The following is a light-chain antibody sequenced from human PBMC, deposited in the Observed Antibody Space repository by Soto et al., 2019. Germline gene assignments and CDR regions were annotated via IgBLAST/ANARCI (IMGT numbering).Light chain of an antibody. Sequence: DFVVTQSPKSLAVTLGGSATINCKSSQSLLYTSNNKNYLAWYQQKPGQPPKLIIYWASTRESGVPDRFTGSGSGTDFTLTISNLQAEDAAVYYCQQYYTTPRTFGQGTKVDIK. J-gene: IGKJ1*01. CDR3: QQYYTTPRT. V-gene: IGKV4-1*01. CDR2: WAS. CDR1: QSLLYTSNNKNY.